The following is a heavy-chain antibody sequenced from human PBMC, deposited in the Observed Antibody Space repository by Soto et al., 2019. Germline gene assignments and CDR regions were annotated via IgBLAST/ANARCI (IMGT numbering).Heavy chain of an antibody. V-gene: IGHV3-23*01. D-gene: IGHD1-7*01. CDR3: AKDNGELRGLDV. Sequence: LRLSCAASGFTFRNYAMSWVRQAPGKGLEWVSGIVGSGGDTYYADSVKGRFTISRDNSKNTVYLQMNSLRDEDTAVYSCAKDNGELRGLDVWGQGTTVTVSS. J-gene: IGHJ6*02. CDR1: GFTFRNYA. CDR2: IVGSGGDT.